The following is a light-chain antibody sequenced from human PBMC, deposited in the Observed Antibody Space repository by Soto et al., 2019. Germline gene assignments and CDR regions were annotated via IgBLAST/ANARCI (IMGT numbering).Light chain of an antibody. CDR3: QQRRNWPPT. J-gene: IGKJ1*01. Sequence: EIVLTQSPATLSLSPGERATLSCRASQSVSSYLAWYQQKPGQAPRLLIYYASNRATGIPARFSGSGSGTDFTLTISSLEPEDFAVYYCQQRRNWPPTFGQGTKVEIK. V-gene: IGKV3-11*01. CDR2: YAS. CDR1: QSVSSY.